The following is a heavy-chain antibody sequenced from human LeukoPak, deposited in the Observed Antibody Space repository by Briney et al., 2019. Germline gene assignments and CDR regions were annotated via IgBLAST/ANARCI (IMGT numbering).Heavy chain of an antibody. J-gene: IGHJ4*02. CDR3: AKVHCSTTSCYFPDS. CDR1: GFTFSSYG. D-gene: IGHD2-2*01. CDR2: IRYDGINK. Sequence: GGSLRLSCAASGFTFSSYGMHWVRQAPGKGLEWVAFIRYDGINKYYEDSVKGRFTISRDNSKNTLYLQMNSLRVEDTAVYYCAKVHCSTTSCYFPDSWGQGTLVIVSS. V-gene: IGHV3-30*02.